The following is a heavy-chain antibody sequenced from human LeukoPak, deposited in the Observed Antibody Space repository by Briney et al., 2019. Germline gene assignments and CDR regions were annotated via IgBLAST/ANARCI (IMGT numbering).Heavy chain of an antibody. CDR1: GFTFSTYW. D-gene: IGHD1-26*01. J-gene: IGHJ3*02. CDR3: SGGFSGNYFDSFDI. CDR2: INSDGSST. Sequence: GGSLRLSRAASGFTFSTYWMHWVRQAPGKGLVWVSRINSDGSSTNYADSVKGRFTISRDNAKNTLYLQMNSLRAEDTAVYYCSGGFSGNYFDSFDIWGLGTMVTVSS. V-gene: IGHV3-74*01.